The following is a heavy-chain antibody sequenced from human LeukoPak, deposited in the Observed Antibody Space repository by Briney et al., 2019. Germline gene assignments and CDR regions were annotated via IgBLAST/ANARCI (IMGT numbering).Heavy chain of an antibody. V-gene: IGHV1-46*01. J-gene: IGHJ4*02. CDR2: INPSGGST. D-gene: IGHD3-22*01. Sequence: GASVKVSCKASGGTFSSYAISWVRQAPGQGLEWMGIINPSGGSTSYAQKFQGRVTMTRDTSTSTVYMELSSLRSEDTAVYYCARGDDSSGYSVGYWGQGTLVTVSS. CDR1: GGTFSSYA. CDR3: ARGDDSSGYSVGY.